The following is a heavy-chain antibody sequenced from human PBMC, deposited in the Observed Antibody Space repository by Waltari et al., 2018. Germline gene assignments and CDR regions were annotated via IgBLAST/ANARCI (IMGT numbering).Heavy chain of an antibody. D-gene: IGHD3-3*02. Sequence: VQLQESGPGLVKASETLSLTCGVSGYFISSGYYWGWIRRPPGKGLEWIGSIIHSGSTYYNPSLKSRVTISVDTSKNQFTLNLNSVTAADTAVYYCVRVSNQWYFDLWGRGTLVSVSS. CDR2: IIHSGST. V-gene: IGHV4-38-2*01. CDR1: GYFISSGYY. J-gene: IGHJ2*01. CDR3: VRVSNQWYFDL.